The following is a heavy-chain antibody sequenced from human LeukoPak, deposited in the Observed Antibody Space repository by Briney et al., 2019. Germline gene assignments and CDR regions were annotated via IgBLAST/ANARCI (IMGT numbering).Heavy chain of an antibody. CDR2: ISGSGGST. CDR1: GFTFSSYG. J-gene: IGHJ5*02. CDR3: AKVGEAVADGWLDP. Sequence: GGSLRLSCAASGFTFSSYGMSWVRQAPGKGLEWVSAISGSGGSTYYADSVKGRFTISRDNSKNTLYLQMNSLRAEDTAVYYCAKVGEAVADGWLDPWGQGTLVTVSS. D-gene: IGHD6-19*01. V-gene: IGHV3-23*01.